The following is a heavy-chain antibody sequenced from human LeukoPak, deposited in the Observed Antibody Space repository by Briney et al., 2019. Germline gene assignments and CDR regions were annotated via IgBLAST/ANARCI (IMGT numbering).Heavy chain of an antibody. D-gene: IGHD3-10*01. CDR2: ISSSGSTI. V-gene: IGHV3-11*01. CDR3: ARVKEGSDYGSGTYRVYYYYYYMDV. Sequence: GGSLRLSCAASGFTFSDFYMSWIRQAPGKGLEWVSYISSSGSTIYCADSVKGRFTISRDDARTSLYLQMNGLRAEDTAVYYCARVKEGSDYGSGTYRVYYYYYYMDVWGKGTTVTVSS. CDR1: GFTFSDFY. J-gene: IGHJ6*03.